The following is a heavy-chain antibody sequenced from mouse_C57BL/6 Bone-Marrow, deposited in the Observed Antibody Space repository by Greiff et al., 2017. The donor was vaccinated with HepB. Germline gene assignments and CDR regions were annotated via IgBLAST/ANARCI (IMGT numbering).Heavy chain of an antibody. CDR3: AREGIYYGNFDWYFDV. J-gene: IGHJ1*03. CDR2: INPDSSTI. Sequence: EVQRVESGGGLVQPGGSLKLSCAASGIDFSRYWMSWVRRAPGKGLEWIGEINPDSSTINYAPSLKDKFIISRDNAKNTLYLQMSKVRSEDTALYYCAREGIYYGNFDWYFDVWGTGTTVTVSS. V-gene: IGHV4-1*01. D-gene: IGHD2-1*01. CDR1: GIDFSRYW.